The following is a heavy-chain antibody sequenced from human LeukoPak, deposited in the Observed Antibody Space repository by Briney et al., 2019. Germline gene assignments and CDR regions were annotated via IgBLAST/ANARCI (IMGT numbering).Heavy chain of an antibody. J-gene: IGHJ4*02. CDR2: IYHSGST. Sequence: HSETLSLTCTVSGYSISTGYYCGWIRQPPGKGLEWIGSIYHSGSTYYNPSLKSRVTISVDTSKIQFCLKLSSVTAADTAVYYCARDLWFGEKTLDYWGQGTLVTVSS. CDR1: GYSISTGYY. CDR3: ARDLWFGEKTLDY. D-gene: IGHD3-10*01. V-gene: IGHV4-38-2*02.